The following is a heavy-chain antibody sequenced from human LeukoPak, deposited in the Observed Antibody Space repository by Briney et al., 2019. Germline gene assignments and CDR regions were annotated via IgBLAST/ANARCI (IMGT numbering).Heavy chain of an antibody. D-gene: IGHD3-10*01. CDR2: INHSGST. Sequence: GSLRLSCAASGFTFSSYGMSWVRQPPGKGLEWIGEINHSGSTNYNPSLKSRVTMSVDTSKNQFSLKLSSVTAADTAVYYCASRVLLWFTPYYMDVWGKGTTVTISS. V-gene: IGHV4-34*01. CDR3: ASRVLLWFTPYYMDV. CDR1: GFTFSSYG. J-gene: IGHJ6*03.